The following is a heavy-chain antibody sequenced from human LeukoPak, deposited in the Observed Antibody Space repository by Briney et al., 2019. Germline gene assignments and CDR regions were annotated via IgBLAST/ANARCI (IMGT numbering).Heavy chain of an antibody. CDR3: TTGAAAGTIYY. Sequence: GGSLRLSCAASGFTFTTYWMSWIRQAPGKGLEWVGRIKSKTDGGTTDYAAPVKGRFTISRDDSKNTLYLQMNSLKTEDTAVYYCTTGAAAGTIYYWGQGTLATVSS. D-gene: IGHD6-13*01. CDR1: GFTFTTYW. V-gene: IGHV3-15*01. CDR2: IKSKTDGGTT. J-gene: IGHJ4*02.